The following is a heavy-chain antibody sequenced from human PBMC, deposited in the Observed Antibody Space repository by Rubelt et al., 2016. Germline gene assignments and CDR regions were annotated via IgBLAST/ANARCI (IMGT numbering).Heavy chain of an antibody. J-gene: IGHJ5*02. CDR2: IKSKTDGGTT. CDR3: TTDKGQWLVGGNWFDP. CDR1: GFTFSNAW. D-gene: IGHD6-19*01. V-gene: IGHV3-15*01. Sequence: VQLVESGGGVVQPGRSLRLSCAASGFTFSNAWMSWVRQAPGNGLEWVGRIKSKTDGGTTDYAAAVKGRFTISRDDSKNTLYLQMNSLTTEDTAVYYCTTDKGQWLVGGNWFDPWGQGTLVTVSS.